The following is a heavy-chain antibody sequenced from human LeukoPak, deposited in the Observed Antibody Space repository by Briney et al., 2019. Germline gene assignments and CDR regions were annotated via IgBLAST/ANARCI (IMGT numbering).Heavy chain of an antibody. Sequence: GGSLRLSCAASGFTFSSYGMHWVRQAPGKGLEWVAFIRYDGSNKYYADSVKGRFTISRDNSKNTLYLQMNSLRAEDTAVYYCAKGRGTMLNNWFDPWGQGTLVTVSS. CDR1: GFTFSSYG. CDR2: IRYDGSNK. V-gene: IGHV3-30*02. D-gene: IGHD2-2*01. CDR3: AKGRGTMLNNWFDP. J-gene: IGHJ5*02.